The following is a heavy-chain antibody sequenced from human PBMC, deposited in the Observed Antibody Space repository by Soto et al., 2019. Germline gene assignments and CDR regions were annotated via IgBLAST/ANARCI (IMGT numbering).Heavy chain of an antibody. J-gene: IGHJ2*01. Sequence: QVQLAESGGGVVQPGRSLRLSCAASGITFSGYGMHWVRQAPGQGLEWVAVISYDGSNKYYADSVKGRLSMSRDNSKNTLYLQMNSLRAEDTAVYYCVRDPFCGGYCHAPGYFDLWGRGTLVTVSA. CDR3: VRDPFCGGYCHAPGYFDL. CDR2: ISYDGSNK. CDR1: GITFSGYG. V-gene: IGHV3-30*19. D-gene: IGHD2-21*02.